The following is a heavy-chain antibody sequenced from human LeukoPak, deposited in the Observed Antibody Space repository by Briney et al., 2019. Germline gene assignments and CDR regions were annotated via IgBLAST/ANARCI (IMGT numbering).Heavy chain of an antibody. D-gene: IGHD6-13*01. CDR3: ARARIAAPLLDY. J-gene: IGHJ4*02. V-gene: IGHV3-48*03. CDR1: GFIFSNE. Sequence: GESLRLSCVASGFIFSNEMNWVRQTPGKGLEWVSYISDHGKSRNYVDSVKGRFTISRDNAKNSLYLQMNSLRVEDTAIYFCARARIAAPLLDYWGQGTLVTVSS. CDR2: ISDHGKSR.